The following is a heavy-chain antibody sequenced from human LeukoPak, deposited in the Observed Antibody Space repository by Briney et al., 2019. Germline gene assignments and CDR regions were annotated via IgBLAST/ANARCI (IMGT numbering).Heavy chain of an antibody. D-gene: IGHD2-21*02. Sequence: ASVKVSCKASGYTFTSYDINWVRQATGQGPEWMGWMNPNSGNTGYAQKFQGRVTMTRNSSISTAYMELSSLRSEDTAVYYCARAGGDAWAIDIQGPGTLVTVSS. CDR1: GYTFTSYD. CDR2: MNPNSGNT. CDR3: ARAGGDAWAIDI. J-gene: IGHJ3*02. V-gene: IGHV1-8*01.